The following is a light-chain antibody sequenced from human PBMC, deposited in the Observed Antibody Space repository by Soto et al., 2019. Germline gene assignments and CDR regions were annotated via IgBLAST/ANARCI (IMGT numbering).Light chain of an antibody. V-gene: IGKV1-5*03. Sequence: DIQMTQYPSTLSASLGDRVTITCRASQTISTWLAWYQQKPGKAPSLLIYKASSLESGVPPRFSGSGSGTEFTLTISSLQADDFATYYCQQYHSYSWTFGQGTKVDI. CDR2: KAS. CDR3: QQYHSYSWT. CDR1: QTISTW. J-gene: IGKJ1*01.